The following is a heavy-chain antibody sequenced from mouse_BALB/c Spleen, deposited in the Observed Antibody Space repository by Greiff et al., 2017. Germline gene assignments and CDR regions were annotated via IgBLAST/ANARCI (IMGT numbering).Heavy chain of an antibody. CDR1: GFNIKDTY. J-gene: IGHJ3*01. CDR2: IDPANGNT. D-gene: IGHD2-4*01. Sequence: VQLQQSGAELVKPGASVKLSCTASGFNIKDTYMHWVKQRPEQGLEWIGRIDPANGNTKYDPKFQGKATITADTSSNTAYLQLSSLTSEDTAVYYCASLYYDYDGFAYWGQGTLVTVSA. V-gene: IGHV14-3*02. CDR3: ASLYYDYDGFAY.